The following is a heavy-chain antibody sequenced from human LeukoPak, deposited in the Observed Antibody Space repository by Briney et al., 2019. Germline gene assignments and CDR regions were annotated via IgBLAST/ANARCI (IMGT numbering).Heavy chain of an antibody. V-gene: IGHV3-33*01. D-gene: IGHD3-10*01. Sequence: GGSLRLSCAASGFTFSRYGMQWVRQAPGKGLEWVAVIWYDGSNKYYADSVKGRFTISRDNSKNTLYLQMNSLRAEDTAVYYCARDPTDYYGSGSPWSDPWGQGTLVTVSS. CDR1: GFTFSRYG. CDR2: IWYDGSNK. J-gene: IGHJ5*02. CDR3: ARDPTDYYGSGSPWSDP.